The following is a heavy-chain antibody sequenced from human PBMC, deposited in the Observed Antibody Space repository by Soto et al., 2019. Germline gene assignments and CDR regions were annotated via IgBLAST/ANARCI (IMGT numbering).Heavy chain of an antibody. D-gene: IGHD3-22*01. CDR2: ISTDNGHT. Sequence: QVQLVQSGAEVKKPGASVKVSCRASGYTFTTYALHWVRQAPGQRPEWMGWISTDNGHTKYSQNCKGRVTMTRDPSASTAYMELSNLRSEDTAVYYCARKRSYDMFYDIWGQGTMVTVSS. CDR3: ARKRSYDMFYDI. J-gene: IGHJ3*02. CDR1: GYTFTTYA. V-gene: IGHV1-3*04.